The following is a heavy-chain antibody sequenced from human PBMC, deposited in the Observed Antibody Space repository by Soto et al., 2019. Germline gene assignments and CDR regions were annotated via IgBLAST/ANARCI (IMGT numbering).Heavy chain of an antibody. V-gene: IGHV3-23*01. CDR2: FSGRGDDT. Sequence: GGSLRLSGAATGFTLMTNCMSWVRQAPWKGLEWVSSFSGRGDDTWYADSLKGRFIISRDNSQNTVYLQMNSLRAEDTALYYCAGNGGYSSGGHGTPVTVSS. J-gene: IGHJ5*01. CDR3: AGNGGYSS. D-gene: IGHD2-21*02. CDR1: GFTLMTNC.